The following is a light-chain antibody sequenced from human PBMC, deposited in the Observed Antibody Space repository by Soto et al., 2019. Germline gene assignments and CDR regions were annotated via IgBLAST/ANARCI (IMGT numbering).Light chain of an antibody. CDR3: TSYTNTDTLYV. V-gene: IGLV2-14*01. CDR1: SSDIGDYNY. Sequence: QSALTQPASVSGSPGQSITISCTGTSSDIGDYNYVSWFQHHPGKAPKLLIFEVSDRPSGVSNRFSGSKSGNTASLTISGIQAEDEADYYCTSYTNTDTLYVLGTGTKVTVL. J-gene: IGLJ1*01. CDR2: EVS.